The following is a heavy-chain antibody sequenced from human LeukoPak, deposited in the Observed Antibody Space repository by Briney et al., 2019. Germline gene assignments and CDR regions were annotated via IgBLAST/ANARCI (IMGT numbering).Heavy chain of an antibody. CDR2: IYCSGST. V-gene: IGHV4-31*03. CDR3: ARAPPTIAVAGSAFDI. J-gene: IGHJ3*02. D-gene: IGHD6-19*01. Sequence: SQTLSLTCTVSGGSIRSVGFYWSWIRQYPGKGLEWIGYIYCSGSTYYNPSLKSRINISVDTSKNQFSLKLSSETAADTAVYYCARAPPTIAVAGSAFDIWGQGTLVTVSS. CDR1: GGSIRSVGFY.